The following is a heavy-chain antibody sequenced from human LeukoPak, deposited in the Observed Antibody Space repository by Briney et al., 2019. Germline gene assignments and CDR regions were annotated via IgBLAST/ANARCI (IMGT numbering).Heavy chain of an antibody. Sequence: SETLSLTCAVYGGSFSGYYWSWIRQPPGKGLEWIGEINHSGSTNYNPSLKSRVTISVDTSKNQFSLKLSSVTAADTAVYYCATGREYYDFWSGYYTAERYYFDYWGQGTLVTVSS. CDR2: INHSGST. V-gene: IGHV4-34*01. J-gene: IGHJ4*02. CDR3: ATGREYYDFWSGYYTAERYYFDY. D-gene: IGHD3-3*01. CDR1: GGSFSGYY.